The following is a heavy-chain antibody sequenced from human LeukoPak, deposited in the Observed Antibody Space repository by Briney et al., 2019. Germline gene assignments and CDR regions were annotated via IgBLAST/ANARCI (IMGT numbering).Heavy chain of an antibody. CDR2: IYYGGST. D-gene: IGHD5-18*01. Sequence: SQTLSLTRTVSGGSISSGDYYWSWIRQPPGKGLEWIGYIYYGGSTYYNPSLKSRVTISVDTSKNQFSLKLSSVTAADTAVYYCAREGYSYGLGLWFDPWGQGTLVTVSS. J-gene: IGHJ5*02. V-gene: IGHV4-30-4*01. CDR3: AREGYSYGLGLWFDP. CDR1: GGSISSGDYY.